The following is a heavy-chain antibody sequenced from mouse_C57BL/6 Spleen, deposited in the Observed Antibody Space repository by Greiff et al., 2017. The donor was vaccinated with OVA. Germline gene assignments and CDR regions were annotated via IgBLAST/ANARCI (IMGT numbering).Heavy chain of an antibody. D-gene: IGHD1-1*02. CDR3: ARRGGSLTY. V-gene: IGHV1-50*01. CDR2: IDPSDSYT. Sequence: QVQLQQPGAELVKPGASVKLSCKASGYTFTSYWMQWVKQRPGQGLEWIGEIDPSDSYTNYTQKFKGKATLTVDTSSSTAYMQLSSLTSEDSAVYYCARRGGSLTYWGQGTLVTVSA. CDR1: GYTFTSYW. J-gene: IGHJ3*01.